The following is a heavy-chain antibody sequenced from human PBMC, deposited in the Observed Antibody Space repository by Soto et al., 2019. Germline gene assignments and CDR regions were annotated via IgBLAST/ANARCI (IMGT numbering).Heavy chain of an antibody. V-gene: IGHV1-2*04. Sequence: ASVKVACKASGYIFTDYYMHWVRQAPGQGLEWMGWINPNSGGTNYAQKFQGWVTMTRDTSISTAYMELSRLRSDDTAVYYCARDPPPPDYWGQGTLVTVPS. CDR2: INPNSGGT. CDR3: ARDPPPPDY. CDR1: GYIFTDYY. J-gene: IGHJ4*02.